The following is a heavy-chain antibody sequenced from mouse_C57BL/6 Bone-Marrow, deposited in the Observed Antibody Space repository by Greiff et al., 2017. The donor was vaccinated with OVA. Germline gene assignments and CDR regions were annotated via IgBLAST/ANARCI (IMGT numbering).Heavy chain of an antibody. CDR2: IYPGSGNT. CDR1: GYTFTDHY. V-gene: IGHV1-76*01. Sequence: VQLQQSGAEVVRPGASVKLSCKASGYTFTDHYITWVKQRPGQGLEWIARIYPGSGNTYYNEKFKGKATLTAEKSSNTAYMQLSRLTSEDSAVYVCARDDGYFVEYWGQGTTLTVSS. D-gene: IGHD2-3*01. CDR3: ARDDGYFVEY. J-gene: IGHJ2*01.